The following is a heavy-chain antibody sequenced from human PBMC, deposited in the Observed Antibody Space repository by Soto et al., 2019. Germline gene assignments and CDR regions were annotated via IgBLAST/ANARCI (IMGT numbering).Heavy chain of an antibody. J-gene: IGHJ3*02. Sequence: QVQLVESGGGLVKPGGSLRLSCAASGFTFSDYYMSWIRQAPGKGLEWVSYISSSSSYTNYADSVKGRFTISRDNAKNSLYLQMNSXXAXXXXXXYCARDHMGYYDILTGYSPLNDAFDIWGQGTMVTVSS. V-gene: IGHV3-11*05. CDR3: ARDHMGYYDILTGYSPLNDAFDI. D-gene: IGHD3-9*01. CDR1: GFTFSDYY. CDR2: ISSSSSYT.